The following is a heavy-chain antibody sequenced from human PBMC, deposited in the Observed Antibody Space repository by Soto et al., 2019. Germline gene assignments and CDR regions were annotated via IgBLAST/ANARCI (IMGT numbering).Heavy chain of an antibody. D-gene: IGHD4-17*01. CDR1: GFSLSNARMG. Sequence: QVTLKESGPVLVKPTETLTLTCTVSGFSLSNARMGVSWIRQPPGKALEWLAHIFSNDEKSYSTSLKSRLTISKDTSKSQVVLTMTNMDPVDTATYYCARTQMTTVTSYYFDYWGQGTLVTVSS. CDR3: ARTQMTTVTSYYFDY. V-gene: IGHV2-26*01. CDR2: IFSNDEK. J-gene: IGHJ4*02.